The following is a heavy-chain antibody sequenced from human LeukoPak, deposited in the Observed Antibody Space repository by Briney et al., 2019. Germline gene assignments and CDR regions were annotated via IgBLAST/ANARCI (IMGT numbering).Heavy chain of an antibody. CDR1: GYTFTSYD. J-gene: IGHJ6*02. Sequence: ASVKVSCKASGYTFTSYDINWVRQATGQGLAWMGWMNPNSGNTGYAQKFQGRVTMTRNTSISTAYMELSSLRSEDTAVYYCARGNSLYYYGSGSYLGTSNYYGMDVWGQGTTVTVSS. V-gene: IGHV1-8*01. CDR3: ARGNSLYYYGSGSYLGTSNYYGMDV. D-gene: IGHD3-10*01. CDR2: MNPNSGNT.